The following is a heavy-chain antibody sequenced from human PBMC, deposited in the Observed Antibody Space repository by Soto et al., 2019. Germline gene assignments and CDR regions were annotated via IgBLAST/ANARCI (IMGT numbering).Heavy chain of an antibody. V-gene: IGHV3-9*01. CDR3: AKARTEYYYDSSGYLDY. Sequence: SLRLSCAASGFTFDDYAMHWVRQAPGKGLEWVSGISWNSGSIGYADSVKGRFTISRDNAKNSLYLQMNSLRAEDTALYYCAKARTEYYYDSSGYLDYWGQGTLVTVSS. J-gene: IGHJ4*02. CDR1: GFTFDDYA. CDR2: ISWNSGSI. D-gene: IGHD3-22*01.